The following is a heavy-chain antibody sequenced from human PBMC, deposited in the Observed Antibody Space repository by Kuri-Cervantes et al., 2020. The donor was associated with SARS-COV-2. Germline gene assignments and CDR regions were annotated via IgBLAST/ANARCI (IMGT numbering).Heavy chain of an antibody. CDR1: GFTFSSYG. D-gene: IGHD2-2*01. J-gene: IGHJ6*03. CDR3: AKPIVVPARPHYYYYYMDV. V-gene: IGHV3-30*02. Sequence: GESLKISCAASGFTFSSYGMHWVRQAPGKGLEWVAFIRYGGSNKYYADSVKGRFTISRDNSKNTLYLQMNSLRAEDTAVYYCAKPIVVPARPHYYYYYMDVWGKGTTVTVSS. CDR2: IRYGGSNK.